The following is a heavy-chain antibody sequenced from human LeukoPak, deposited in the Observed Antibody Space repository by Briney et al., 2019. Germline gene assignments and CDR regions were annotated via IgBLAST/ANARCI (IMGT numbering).Heavy chain of an antibody. V-gene: IGHV3-23*01. CDR2: ISGSGGST. D-gene: IGHD6-13*01. CDR1: GGSISSSSYY. Sequence: ETLSLTCTVSGGSISSSSYYWGCIRQPPGKGLEWVSAISGSGGSTYYADSVKGRFTISRDNSKNTLYLQMNSLRAEDTAVYYCAKDIAAAGTSYWGQGTLVTVSS. CDR3: AKDIAAAGTSY. J-gene: IGHJ4*02.